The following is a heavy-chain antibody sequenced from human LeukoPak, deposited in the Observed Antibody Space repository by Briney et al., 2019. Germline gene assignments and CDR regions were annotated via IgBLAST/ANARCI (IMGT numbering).Heavy chain of an antibody. D-gene: IGHD3-3*01. J-gene: IGHJ3*02. CDR2: IYTSGST. V-gene: IGHV4-61*02. CDR1: GGSISSGSYY. CDR3: ARGIITIFGVVSPYAFDI. Sequence: TSETLSLTCTVSGGSISSGSYYWSWIRQPAGKGLEWIGRIYTSGSTNYNPSLKSRVTISVDTSKNQFSLKLSSVTAADTAVYYCARGIITIFGVVSPYAFDIWGQGTMVTVSS.